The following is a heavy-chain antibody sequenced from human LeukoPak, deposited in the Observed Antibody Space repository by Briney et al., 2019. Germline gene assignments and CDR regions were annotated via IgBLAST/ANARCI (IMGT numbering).Heavy chain of an antibody. Sequence: GGSLRLSCAASGFTFDDYAMHWVRQAPGKGLVWVSRINSDGSSTTYADSVKGRFTISRDNAKNTVYLQMNSLRAEDTAVYYCARVATGSYHFDYWGQGTLATVSS. D-gene: IGHD3-16*01. CDR2: INSDGSST. V-gene: IGHV3-74*01. CDR1: GFTFDDYA. J-gene: IGHJ4*02. CDR3: ARVATGSYHFDY.